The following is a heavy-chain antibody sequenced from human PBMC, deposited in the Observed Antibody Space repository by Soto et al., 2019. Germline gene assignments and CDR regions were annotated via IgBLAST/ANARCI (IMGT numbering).Heavy chain of an antibody. D-gene: IGHD3-3*01. CDR2: VKHSGNI. J-gene: IGHJ3*01. V-gene: IGHV4-34*01. CDR1: GGSFSGYY. CDR3: ARGSHFDFSSGYADSFDV. Sequence: SETLSLTCAVYGGSFSGYYWGGFRQPPGKGLEWIGEVKHSGNINYNPSLKTRLTVSVDTSKNQFSLKLSSMTAADTAMYYCARGSHFDFSSGYADSFDVWGQGTMVTVS.